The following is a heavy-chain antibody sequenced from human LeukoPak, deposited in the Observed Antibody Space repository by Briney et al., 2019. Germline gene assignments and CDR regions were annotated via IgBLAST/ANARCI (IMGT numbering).Heavy chain of an antibody. CDR3: ATDPFPAQQRSLDY. J-gene: IGHJ4*02. V-gene: IGHV1-46*01. CDR1: GYTFTSYY. CDR2: INPSGGST. D-gene: IGHD6-25*01. Sequence: GASVKVSCKASGYTFTSYYMHWVRQAPGQGLEWMGIINPSGGSTSYAQKFQGRVTMTEDTSTNTAYMELSSLRSEDTAVYYCATDPFPAQQRSLDYWGQGTLVTVSS.